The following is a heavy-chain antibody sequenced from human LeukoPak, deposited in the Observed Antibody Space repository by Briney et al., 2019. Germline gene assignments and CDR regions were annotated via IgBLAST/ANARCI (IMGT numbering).Heavy chain of an antibody. Sequence: SETLSLTCTVSGGSISSYYWSWIRQPPGKRLEWIGYIYYSGSTNYNPSLKSRVTISVDTSKNQFSLKLSSVTAADTAVYYCACSGYSSSWYPLFWFDPWGQGTLVTVSS. D-gene: IGHD6-13*01. CDR3: ACSGYSSSWYPLFWFDP. J-gene: IGHJ5*02. CDR2: IYYSGST. V-gene: IGHV4-59*08. CDR1: GGSISSYY.